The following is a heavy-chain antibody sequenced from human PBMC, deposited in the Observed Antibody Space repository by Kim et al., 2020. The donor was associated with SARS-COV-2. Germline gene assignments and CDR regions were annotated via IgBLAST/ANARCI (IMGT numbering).Heavy chain of an antibody. D-gene: IGHD3-3*01. V-gene: IGHV3-48*03. J-gene: IGHJ4*02. CDR1: GFTFSSYE. CDR3: AREFSLVTIFEVVMTRPFDY. Sequence: GGSLRLSCAASGFTFSSYEMNWVRQAPGKGLEWVSYISSSGSTIYYADSVKGRFTISRDNAKNSLYLQMNSLRAEDTAVYYCAREFSLVTIFEVVMTRPFDYWGQGTLVTVSS. CDR2: ISSSGSTI.